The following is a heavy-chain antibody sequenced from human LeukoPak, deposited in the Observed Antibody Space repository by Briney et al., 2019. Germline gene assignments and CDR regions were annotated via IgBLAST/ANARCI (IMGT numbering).Heavy chain of an antibody. CDR3: VRGYHSFDV. Sequence: GGSLRLSCAASGFTFSDHYMDWVRQAPDKGLEWVGRSRNKANSYTTQYAASVNGRFTVSRDESKNLLFLQMDSLKIEDTALYYCVRGYHSFDVWGQGTMVTVSS. CDR2: SRNKANSYTT. D-gene: IGHD5-18*01. J-gene: IGHJ3*01. V-gene: IGHV3-72*01. CDR1: GFTFSDHY.